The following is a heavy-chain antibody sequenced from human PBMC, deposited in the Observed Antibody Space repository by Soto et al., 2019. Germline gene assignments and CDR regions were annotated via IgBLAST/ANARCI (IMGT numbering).Heavy chain of an antibody. CDR3: RKNQKHDGDVAY. J-gene: IGHJ4*01. Sequence: EVQLLESGGGLAQPGGSLRLSCAASGFTFSTYAMSWVRQAPGKWLEWVSAISGSGGSTYYADSVKGRFTISRDNSKNTVYLRKKSQRDEDTPVYYCRKNQKHDGDVAYWGQGTLVTVAS. CDR2: ISGSGGST. V-gene: IGHV3-23*01. CDR1: GFTFSTYA. D-gene: IGHD4-17*01.